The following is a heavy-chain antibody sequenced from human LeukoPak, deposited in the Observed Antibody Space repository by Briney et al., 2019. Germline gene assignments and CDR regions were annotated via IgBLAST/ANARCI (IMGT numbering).Heavy chain of an antibody. Sequence: SETLTLTCTVSGVSIKNHYWSWVWQPPGKGLECIADIYYAGTSNYNPSPKSRVSVSIDASKTHLSLQLTSVTAADTAIYYCARHMAVTYDAFDIWGQGTMVTVSS. CDR3: ARHMAVTYDAFDI. V-gene: IGHV4-59*08. J-gene: IGHJ3*02. CDR1: GVSIKNHY. D-gene: IGHD6-19*01. CDR2: IYYAGTS.